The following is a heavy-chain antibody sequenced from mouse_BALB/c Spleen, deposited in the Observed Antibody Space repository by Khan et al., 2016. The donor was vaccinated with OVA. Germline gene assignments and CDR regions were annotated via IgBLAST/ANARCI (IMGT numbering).Heavy chain of an antibody. Sequence: VQLVESGAELARPGASVKMSCKASGYTFTSHTMHWVKQRPGQGLQWIGYINPRSDYTKYNQKFNDKATLSADISSSTAYMQLSSFNSEDAAVYYSARRTTEYALDYWGQGTSVTVSS. J-gene: IGHJ4*01. D-gene: IGHD2-14*01. CDR3: ARRTTEYALDY. CDR2: INPRSDYT. V-gene: IGHV1-4*01. CDR1: GYTFTSHT.